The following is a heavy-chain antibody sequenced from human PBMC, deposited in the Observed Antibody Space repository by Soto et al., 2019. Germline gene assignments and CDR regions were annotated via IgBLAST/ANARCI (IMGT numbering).Heavy chain of an antibody. CDR2: IYYSGST. CDR1: GGSISSGGYY. Sequence: SETLSLTCTVSGGSISSGGYYWSWIRQHPGKGLEWIGYIYYSGSTYYNPSLKSRVTISVDTSKNQFSLKLSSVTATDTAVYYCARVGGINWFDPWGQGTLVTVSS. D-gene: IGHD3-16*01. CDR3: ARVGGINWFDP. V-gene: IGHV4-31*03. J-gene: IGHJ5*02.